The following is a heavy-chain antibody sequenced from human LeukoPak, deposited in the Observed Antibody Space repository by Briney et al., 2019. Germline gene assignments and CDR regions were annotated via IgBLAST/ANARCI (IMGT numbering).Heavy chain of an antibody. Sequence: SGTLSLTCAVSGGSISSYYWSWIRQSPGKGLEWIGYVYYRGSTNYNPSLTSRVTISVDMSKNQFSLKLSSVTAADTAVYYCARVVPDGYSDYWGQGTLVTVSS. CDR3: ARVVPDGYSDY. V-gene: IGHV4-59*12. J-gene: IGHJ4*02. CDR1: GGSISSYY. D-gene: IGHD5-24*01. CDR2: VYYRGST.